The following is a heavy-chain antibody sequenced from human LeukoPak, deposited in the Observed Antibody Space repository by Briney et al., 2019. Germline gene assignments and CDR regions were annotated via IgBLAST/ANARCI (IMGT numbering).Heavy chain of an antibody. CDR2: ISHDGII. D-gene: IGHD5-24*01. V-gene: IGHV3-74*01. CDR3: ARDWVYKIDY. J-gene: IGHJ4*02. Sequence: GSLRLSCETAGFTFSSYVMHWVRRTPGKGLVWVSRISHDGIISYADSVKGRFTISRDNAKNALILQMNSLRVEDTAVYYCARDWVYKIDYWGRGTLVTVSS. CDR1: GFTFSSYV.